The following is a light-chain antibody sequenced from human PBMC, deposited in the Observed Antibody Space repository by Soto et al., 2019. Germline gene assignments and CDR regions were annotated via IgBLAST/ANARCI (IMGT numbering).Light chain of an antibody. CDR2: GAS. CDR1: QNVRSGY. J-gene: IGKJ1*01. Sequence: EIVLTQSPGTLSLSPGERATLSCRASQNVRSGYLAWYQQKPGQAPRLLIYGASSRATGIPDRFSGSGSGTDFTLTISRLEPEDFAVYYCQQYNNWPPWTFGQGTKVEIK. CDR3: QQYNNWPPWT. V-gene: IGKV3-20*01.